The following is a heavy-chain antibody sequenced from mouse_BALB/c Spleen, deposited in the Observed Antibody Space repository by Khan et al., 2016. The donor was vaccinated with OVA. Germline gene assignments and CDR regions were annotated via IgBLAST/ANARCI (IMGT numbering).Heavy chain of an antibody. CDR1: GYTFTSYW. V-gene: IGHV1-87*01. Sequence: QVQLKQSGAELARPGASVKLSCKASGYTFTSYWMQWVKQRPGQGLEWIGTIYPGDGDTRSTQKFKGKPTLTADKSSSTVYLQLSSLTSEDSVVYYCASYRYDYFDYWGQGTTRTVSS. D-gene: IGHD2-14*01. J-gene: IGHJ2*01. CDR3: ASYRYDYFDY. CDR2: IYPGDGDT.